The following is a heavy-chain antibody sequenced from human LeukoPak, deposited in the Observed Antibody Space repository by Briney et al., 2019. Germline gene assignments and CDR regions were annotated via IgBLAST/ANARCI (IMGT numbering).Heavy chain of an antibody. CDR3: ASGSGSGSLDY. J-gene: IGHJ4*02. Sequence: PSETLSLTCAVSGGSISSGGYSWSWIRQPPGKGLEWIGYIYHSGSTYYNLSLKSRVTISVDRSKNQFSLKLSSVTAADTAVYYCASGSGSGSLDYWGQGTLVTVSS. D-gene: IGHD3-10*01. V-gene: IGHV4-30-2*01. CDR1: GGSISSGGYS. CDR2: IYHSGST.